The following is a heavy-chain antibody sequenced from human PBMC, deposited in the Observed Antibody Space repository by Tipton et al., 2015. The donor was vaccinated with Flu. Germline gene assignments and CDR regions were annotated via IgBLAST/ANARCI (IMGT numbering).Heavy chain of an antibody. CDR3: ARSRSGSYTPFDYYYGMDV. V-gene: IGHV4-59*08. CDR1: GDSISSYF. J-gene: IGHJ6*02. D-gene: IGHD1-26*01. Sequence: TLSLTCTVSGDSISSYFWSWIRQSPRKGLEWIGNIYYSGSTNYNPSLKSRVTILVYTSKNQFSLKVTSVTAADTAVYYCARSRSGSYTPFDYYYGMDVWGQGTTVTVSS. CDR2: IYYSGST.